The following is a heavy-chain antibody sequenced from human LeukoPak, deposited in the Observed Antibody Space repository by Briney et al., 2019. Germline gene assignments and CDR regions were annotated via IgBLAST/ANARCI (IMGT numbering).Heavy chain of an antibody. Sequence: GASVRVSCRSSGYTFTVHYMHCVRQAPGKGLEWMGWINPNSGDTNYAQKVQGRVTMTRDTSISTAYMEVSRLRADDTAVHYCARARESGDRVYVFDYWGEGTLVTVSS. CDR3: ARARESGDRVYVFDY. CDR1: GYTFTVHY. J-gene: IGHJ4*02. V-gene: IGHV1-2*02. CDR2: INPNSGDT. D-gene: IGHD1-26*01.